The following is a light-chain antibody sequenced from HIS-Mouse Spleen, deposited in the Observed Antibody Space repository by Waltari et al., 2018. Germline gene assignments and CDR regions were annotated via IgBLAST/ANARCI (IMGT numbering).Light chain of an antibody. CDR1: QLGDKY. CDR3: QAWDSSTANVV. J-gene: IGLJ2*01. CDR2: QDS. V-gene: IGLV3-1*01. Sequence: SYELTQPPSVSVSPGPTASITCSGDQLGDKYACWYQQKPGQSPVLVIYQDSKRPSGIPERFSGSNSGNTATLTISGTQAMDEADYYCQAWDSSTANVVFGGGTKLTVL.